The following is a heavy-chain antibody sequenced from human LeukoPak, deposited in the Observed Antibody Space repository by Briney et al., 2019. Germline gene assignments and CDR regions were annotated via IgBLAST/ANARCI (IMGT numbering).Heavy chain of an antibody. CDR2: FDPKDGET. D-gene: IGHD5-18*01. V-gene: IGHV1-24*01. J-gene: IGHJ3*02. Sequence: GASVKVSCKVSGYTLTELSMHWVRQAPGKGLEWMGGFDPKDGETIYAQKFQGRVTMTEDTSTDTAYMELSSLRSEDTAVYYCATASFTTAINAFDIWGQGTMVTVSS. CDR1: GYTLTELS. CDR3: ATASFTTAINAFDI.